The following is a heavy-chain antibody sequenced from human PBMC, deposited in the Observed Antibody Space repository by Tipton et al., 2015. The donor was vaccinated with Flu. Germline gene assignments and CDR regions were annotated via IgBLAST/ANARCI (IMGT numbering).Heavy chain of an antibody. CDR2: IDHSGTT. CDR1: GGSFSGYY. Sequence: TLSLTCVVHGGSFSGYYWSRIRRSPGKGLEWIGEIDHSGTTNYSPSLKSRVTISRDTSKIQFSLNMGSVTAADTAVYYCARSVVGSGSQYPVGYYYYGMDVWDQGP. J-gene: IGHJ6*02. CDR3: ARSVVGSGSQYPVGYYYYGMDV. D-gene: IGHD3-10*01. V-gene: IGHV4-34*01.